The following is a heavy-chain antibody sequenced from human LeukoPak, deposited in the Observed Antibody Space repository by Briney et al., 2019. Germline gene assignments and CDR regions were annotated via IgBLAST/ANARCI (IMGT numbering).Heavy chain of an antibody. J-gene: IGHJ4*02. CDR1: GFTFSSYS. CDR2: ISSSSSYI. Sequence: GGSLRLSCAASGFTFSSYSMNWVRQAPGKGLEWVSSISSSSSYIYYADSVKGRFTVSRGNSKNTLYLQMNSLRPEDTAVYYCALMRGGYTNWGQGTLVTVSS. D-gene: IGHD5-12*01. CDR3: ALMRGGYTN. V-gene: IGHV3-21*01.